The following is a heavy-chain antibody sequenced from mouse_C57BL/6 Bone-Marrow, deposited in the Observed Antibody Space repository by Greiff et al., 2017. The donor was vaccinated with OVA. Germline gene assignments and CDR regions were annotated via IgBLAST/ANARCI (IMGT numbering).Heavy chain of an antibody. CDR3: TIDGYYGY. Sequence: VQLQQSGAELVRPGASVKLSCTASGFTIKDDYMHWVKQRPEQGLEWIGWIDPENGDTEYASKFQGKATITADTSSNPAYLQLSSLTSEDTAVYDCTIDGYYGYWGQGTTLTVSS. CDR1: GFTIKDDY. V-gene: IGHV14-4*01. CDR2: IDPENGDT. D-gene: IGHD2-3*01. J-gene: IGHJ2*01.